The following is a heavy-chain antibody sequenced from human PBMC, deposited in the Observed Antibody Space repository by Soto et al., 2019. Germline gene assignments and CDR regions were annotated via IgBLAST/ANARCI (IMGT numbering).Heavy chain of an antibody. CDR3: ARGHFGLDA. Sequence: SATLSLTFTFSGDSITNPYWSWIRQPPGKGLEWIGYIYYTGITNYNPSLKSRVTISLDTSKNHFSLRLSSVTAADTADYYCARGHFGLDAWGQGT. CDR1: GDSITNPY. V-gene: IGHV4-59*11. J-gene: IGHJ6*02. D-gene: IGHD3-3*02. CDR2: IYYTGIT.